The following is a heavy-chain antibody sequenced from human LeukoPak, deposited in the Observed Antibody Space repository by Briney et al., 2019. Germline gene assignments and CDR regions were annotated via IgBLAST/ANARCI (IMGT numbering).Heavy chain of an antibody. CDR1: GFTFSSYW. CDR2: IKQDGSEK. CDR3: AKIDDTSGYWDAFDI. Sequence: GGSLRLSCAASGFTFSSYWMTWVRQAPGKGLEWVANIKQDGSEKYYVDSVKGRFTISRDNAKNSLYLQMNSLRAEDTAVYYRAKIDDTSGYWDAFDIWGQGTMVTVSS. D-gene: IGHD3-22*01. J-gene: IGHJ3*02. V-gene: IGHV3-7*01.